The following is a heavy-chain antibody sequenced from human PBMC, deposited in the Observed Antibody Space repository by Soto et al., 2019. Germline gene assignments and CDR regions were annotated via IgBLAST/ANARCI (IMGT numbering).Heavy chain of an antibody. CDR1: GFAFNTYS. CDR3: AKVSPMGYFFDF. Sequence: GGSLRLSCAASGFAFNTYSLHWVRQAPGRGLEWVAVISYDGRNKFYADSVKGRFTISRDNSKNTLYLEMNSLRGEDTAVYYCAKVSPMGYFFDFWGQGTLVTVSS. CDR2: ISYDGRNK. V-gene: IGHV3-30*04. J-gene: IGHJ4*02.